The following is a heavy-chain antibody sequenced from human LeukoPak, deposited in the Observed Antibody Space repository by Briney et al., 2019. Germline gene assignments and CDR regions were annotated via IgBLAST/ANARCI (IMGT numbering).Heavy chain of an antibody. V-gene: IGHV3-23*01. J-gene: IGHJ4*02. Sequence: GGSLRLSCAASGFTFRSYAMSWVRQAPGKGLEWVSGISTSGGSTSYADSVKGRFTISRDNPRNTLYMEMNSLRAEDTAVYYCAIMHPYYDGSGYWVQWGQGTLVTVSS. CDR1: GFTFRSYA. CDR2: ISTSGGST. D-gene: IGHD3-22*01. CDR3: AIMHPYYDGSGYWVQ.